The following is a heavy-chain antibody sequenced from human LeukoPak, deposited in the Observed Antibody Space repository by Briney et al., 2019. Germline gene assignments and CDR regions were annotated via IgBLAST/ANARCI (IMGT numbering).Heavy chain of an antibody. J-gene: IGHJ4*02. CDR1: GGSIRSGDHY. CDR3: ARYCSGTGCHGPFDS. CDR2: IYFSGST. V-gene: IGHV4-30-4*01. Sequence: SGTLSLTCSVSGGSIRSGDHYWSWIRQPPGKGLEWIGYIYFSGSTYYNPSLKSRVTISVDTSTSQFSLKLSSVTAADTAIYYCARYCSGTGCHGPFDSWGPGTLVTVSS. D-gene: IGHD2-2*01.